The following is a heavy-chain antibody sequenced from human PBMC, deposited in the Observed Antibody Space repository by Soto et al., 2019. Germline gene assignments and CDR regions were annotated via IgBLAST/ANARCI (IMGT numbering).Heavy chain of an antibody. CDR3: ARAGYCSSTSCYGMDV. Sequence: ASVKVPCKASGYTFTSYAMHWVRQAPGQRLEWMGWSNAGNGNTKYSQKFQGRVTITRDTSASTAYMELSSLRSEDTAVYYCARAGYCSSTSCYGMDVWGQGTTVTVSS. J-gene: IGHJ6*02. D-gene: IGHD2-2*01. CDR2: SNAGNGNT. V-gene: IGHV1-3*01. CDR1: GYTFTSYA.